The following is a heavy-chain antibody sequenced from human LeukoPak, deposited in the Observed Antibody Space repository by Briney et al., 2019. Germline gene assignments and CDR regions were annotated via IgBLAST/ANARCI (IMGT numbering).Heavy chain of an antibody. D-gene: IGHD3-10*01. Sequence: PGGSLRLFCAASGFDFSSHGMNWARQARGRGLEWVSTINFNGGRTYYADSVKGRFSVSRDNSKNTLYLKMNSLRVEDTAVYYCAKGGRGSWAGNTGDWGQGTLVSVSS. V-gene: IGHV3-23*01. CDR3: AKGGRGSWAGNTGD. CDR2: INFNGGRT. CDR1: GFDFSSHG. J-gene: IGHJ4*02.